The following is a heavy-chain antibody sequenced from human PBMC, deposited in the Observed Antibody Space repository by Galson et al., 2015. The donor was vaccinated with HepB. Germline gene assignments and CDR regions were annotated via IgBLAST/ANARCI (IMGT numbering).Heavy chain of an antibody. J-gene: IGHJ2*01. V-gene: IGHV1-2*02. CDR1: GYTFIGYY. CDR2: INPNSGGT. CDR3: ARGRYTYGSNWYLDL. Sequence: SVKVSCKASGYTFIGYYMHWVRQAPGQGPEWMGWINPNSGGTNYAQDFHGRVTMTRDTSISTAYMELSRLRSDDTAVYYCARGRYTYGSNWYLDLWGRATLVTVSS. D-gene: IGHD5-18*01.